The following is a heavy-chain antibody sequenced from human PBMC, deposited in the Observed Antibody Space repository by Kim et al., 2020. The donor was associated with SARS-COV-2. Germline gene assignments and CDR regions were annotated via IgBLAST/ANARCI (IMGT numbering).Heavy chain of an antibody. V-gene: IGHV3-11*01. CDR2: ISTSGSDR. D-gene: IGHD1-1*01. Sequence: GGSLRLSCVASGFTFSDYYMSWIRQAPGKRLEWVSYISTSGSDRYYADAVKGRFATSRDNAKNSLYLQMNSLRAEDTAVYYCSREHTTRNYWGQGTLVTV. CDR3: SREHTTRNY. J-gene: IGHJ4*02. CDR1: GFTFSDYY.